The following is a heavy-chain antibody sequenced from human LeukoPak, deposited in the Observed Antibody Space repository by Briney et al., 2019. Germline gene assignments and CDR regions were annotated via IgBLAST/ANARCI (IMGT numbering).Heavy chain of an antibody. V-gene: IGHV4-61*08. CDR2: IYYSGST. Sequence: SETLSLTCTVSGGSISSGDYYWSWIRQPPGKGLEWIGYIYYSGSTNYNPSLKSRVTISVDTSKNQFSLKLSSVTAADTAVYYCARRYDFWSGPLGAFDIWGQGTMVTVSS. J-gene: IGHJ3*02. CDR1: GGSISSGDYY. CDR3: ARRYDFWSGPLGAFDI. D-gene: IGHD3-3*01.